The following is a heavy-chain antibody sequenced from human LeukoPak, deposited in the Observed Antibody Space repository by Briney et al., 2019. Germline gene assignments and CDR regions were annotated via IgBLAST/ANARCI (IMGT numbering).Heavy chain of an antibody. Sequence: SETLSLTCTVSGGSISSSSYYWGWIRQPPGRGLEWIGSIYYSGSTYYNPSLKSRVTISVDTSKNQFSLKLSSVTAADTAVYYCARDPQSGIAVVGWGQGTLVTVSS. V-gene: IGHV4-39*07. CDR3: ARDPQSGIAVVG. CDR2: IYYSGST. CDR1: GGSISSSSYY. J-gene: IGHJ4*02. D-gene: IGHD6-19*01.